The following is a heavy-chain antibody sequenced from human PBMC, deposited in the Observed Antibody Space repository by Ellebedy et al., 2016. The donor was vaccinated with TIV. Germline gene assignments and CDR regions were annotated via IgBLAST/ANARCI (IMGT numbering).Heavy chain of an antibody. D-gene: IGHD6-19*01. CDR3: SRRLRLMYSSGSFDY. CDR2: IRAHNDNT. Sequence: AASVKVSCKASGYSFTSYGFSWVRQAPGQGLEWMGWIRAHNDNTNYAQKFQGRVTMTTNPSPTTAYMELTSLRSDDTAMYYCSRRLRLMYSSGSFDYWGQGTPVTVSS. J-gene: IGHJ4*02. V-gene: IGHV1-18*01. CDR1: GYSFTSYG.